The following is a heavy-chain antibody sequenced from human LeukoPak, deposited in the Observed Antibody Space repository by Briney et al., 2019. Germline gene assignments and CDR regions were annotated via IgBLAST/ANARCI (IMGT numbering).Heavy chain of an antibody. Sequence: SETLSLTCTVSGGSISSGGYYWRWIRQHPGKGLEWIGYTYYSGSTYYNPSLKSRFTISVDTSKNQFSLKLSSVTAADTAVYYCARERNGEAFDYWGQGTLVTVSS. V-gene: IGHV4-31*03. CDR3: ARERNGEAFDY. CDR1: GGSISSGGYY. CDR2: TYYSGST. D-gene: IGHD1-1*01. J-gene: IGHJ4*02.